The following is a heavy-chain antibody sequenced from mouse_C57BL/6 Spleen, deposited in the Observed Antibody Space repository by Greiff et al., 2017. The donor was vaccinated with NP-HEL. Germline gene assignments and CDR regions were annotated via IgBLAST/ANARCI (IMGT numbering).Heavy chain of an antibody. CDR1: GYTFTDYN. Sequence: EVKLEESGPELVKPGASVKIPCKASGYTFTDYNMDWVKQSHGKSLEWIGDINPNNGGTIYNQKFKGKATLTVDKSSSTAYMELRSLTSEDTAVYYCARSYGSSYGYFDVWGTGTTVTVSS. CDR3: ARSYGSSYGYFDV. V-gene: IGHV1-18*01. J-gene: IGHJ1*03. CDR2: INPNNGGT. D-gene: IGHD1-1*01.